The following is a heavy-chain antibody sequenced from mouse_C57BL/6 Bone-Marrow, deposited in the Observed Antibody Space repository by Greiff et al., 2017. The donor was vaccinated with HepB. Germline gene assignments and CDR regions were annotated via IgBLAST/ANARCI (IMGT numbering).Heavy chain of an antibody. J-gene: IGHJ4*01. CDR2: ISYDGSN. Sequence: EVKLMESGPGLVKPSQSLSLTCSVPGYSITSGYYWNWIRQFPGNKLEWMGYISYDGSNNYNPSLKNRISITRDTSKNQFFLKLNSVTTEDTATYYCARDRRQLRPAYAMDYWGQGTSVTVSS. CDR1: GYSITSGYY. CDR3: ARDRRQLRPAYAMDY. V-gene: IGHV3-6*01. D-gene: IGHD3-2*02.